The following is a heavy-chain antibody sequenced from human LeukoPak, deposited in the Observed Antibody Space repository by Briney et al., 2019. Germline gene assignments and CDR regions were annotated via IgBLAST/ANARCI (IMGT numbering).Heavy chain of an antibody. J-gene: IGHJ4*02. CDR2: ISGSGGST. V-gene: IGHV3-23*01. D-gene: IGHD3-22*01. CDR1: GFTFSSYA. Sequence: GGSLRLSCAASGFTFSSYAMSWARQAPGKGLEWVSAISGSGGSTYYADSVKGRFTISRDNSRNTLYLQMNSLRAEDTAVYYCAIQRRITMIVVVITTTGYFDYWGQGTLVTVSS. CDR3: AIQRRITMIVVVITTTGYFDY.